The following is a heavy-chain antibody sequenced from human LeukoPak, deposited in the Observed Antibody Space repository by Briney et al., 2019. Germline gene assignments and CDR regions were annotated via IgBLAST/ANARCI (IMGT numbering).Heavy chain of an antibody. V-gene: IGHV1-18*01. J-gene: IGHJ6*02. CDR1: GYTFTSYG. D-gene: IGHD6-13*01. Sequence: ASVKVSCKASGYTFTSYGISWVRQAPGQGLEWMGWISAYNGDTNYAQKLQGRVTMTTDTSTSTAYMELRSLRSDDTAVYYCARGSGYSSSWCMATVYYYYYYGMDVWGQGTTVTVSS. CDR2: ISAYNGDT. CDR3: ARGSGYSSSWCMATVYYYYYYGMDV.